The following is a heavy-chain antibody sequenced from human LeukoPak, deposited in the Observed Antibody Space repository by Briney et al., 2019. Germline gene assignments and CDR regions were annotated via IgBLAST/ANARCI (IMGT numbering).Heavy chain of an antibody. CDR1: GYTFTSDG. D-gene: IGHD3-16*01. V-gene: IGHV1-18*01. CDR2: ISAYNGNT. J-gene: IGHJ3*02. CDR3: GAFAFGHGGAFDI. Sequence: ASVKVSCTASGYTFTSDGISWVRQAPGQGLEWMGWISAYNGNTNYAQKLQGRVTMTTDTSTSTAYMELRSLRSDDTAVYYCGAFAFGHGGAFDIWSQGTMVTVSS.